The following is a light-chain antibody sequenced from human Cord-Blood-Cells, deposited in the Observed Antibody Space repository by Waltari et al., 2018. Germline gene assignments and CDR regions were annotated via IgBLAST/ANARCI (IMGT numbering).Light chain of an antibody. J-gene: IGLJ2*01. CDR1: PSPDGGSNT. V-gene: IGLV2-14*01. Sequence: QSALPQPASVSGSPGQSLTISCPGTPSPDGGSNTSSWYQQHPGKAPKLMIYDVSNRPSGVSNRFSGSKSGNTASLTISGLQAEDEADYYCSSYTSSSTLVFGGGTKLTVL. CDR2: DVS. CDR3: SSYTSSSTLV.